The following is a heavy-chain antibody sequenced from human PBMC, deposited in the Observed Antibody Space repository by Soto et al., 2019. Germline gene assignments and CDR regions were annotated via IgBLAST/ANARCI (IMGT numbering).Heavy chain of an antibody. V-gene: IGHV1-58*01. CDR3: AADPTIYSITIFGVAPGYYGMDV. Sequence: GASVKVSCKASGFTFTSSAVQWVRQARGQRLEWIGWIVVGSGNTNYAQKFQERVTITRGMSTSTAYMELSSLRSEDTAVYYCAADPTIYSITIFGVAPGYYGMDVWGQGTTVTVSS. D-gene: IGHD3-3*01. CDR2: IVVGSGNT. J-gene: IGHJ6*02. CDR1: GFTFTSSA.